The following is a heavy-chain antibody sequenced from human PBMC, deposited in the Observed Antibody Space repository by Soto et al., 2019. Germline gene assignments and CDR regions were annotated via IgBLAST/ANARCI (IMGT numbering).Heavy chain of an antibody. CDR1: GGSFSGYY. J-gene: IGHJ6*03. CDR2: INHSGST. D-gene: IGHD4-17*01. V-gene: IGHV4-34*01. Sequence: QVQLQQWGAGLLKPSETLSLTCAVYGGSFSGYYWSWIRQPPGKGLEWIGEINHSGSTNYNPSLKSRVTISVDTSKNQFSLKLSSVTAADTAVYYCARVGWVTTGYYYYMDVWGKGTTVTVSS. CDR3: ARVGWVTTGYYYYMDV.